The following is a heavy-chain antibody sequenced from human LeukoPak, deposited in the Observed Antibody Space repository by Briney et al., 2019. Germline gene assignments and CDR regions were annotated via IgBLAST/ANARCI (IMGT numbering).Heavy chain of an antibody. CDR1: GYTFTSYG. V-gene: IGHV1-2*02. CDR3: ASRRITMIVGDRAFDI. D-gene: IGHD3-22*01. CDR2: INPNSGGT. Sequence: ASVKVSCKASGYTFTSYGISWVRQVPGQGLEWMGWINPNSGGTNYAQKFQGRVTMTRDTSISTAYKELSRLRSDDTAVYYCASRRITMIVGDRAFDIWGQGTMVTVSS. J-gene: IGHJ3*02.